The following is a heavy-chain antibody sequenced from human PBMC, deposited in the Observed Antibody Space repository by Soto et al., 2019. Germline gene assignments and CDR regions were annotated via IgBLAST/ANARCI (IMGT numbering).Heavy chain of an antibody. Sequence: PSETLSLTCTVSGGSISSSSYYWGWIRQPPGKGLEWIGTIYYSGSTYYNPSLKSRVTISVDTSKNQFSLKLSSVIAADTAVYYCAKDAYDGSGFDYWGQGTLVTVSS. CDR3: AKDAYDGSGFDY. V-gene: IGHV4-39*02. D-gene: IGHD3-10*01. J-gene: IGHJ4*02. CDR1: GGSISSSSYY. CDR2: IYYSGST.